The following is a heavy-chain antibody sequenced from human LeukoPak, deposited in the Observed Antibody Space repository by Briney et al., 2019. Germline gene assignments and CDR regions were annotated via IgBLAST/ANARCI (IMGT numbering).Heavy chain of an antibody. D-gene: IGHD6-19*01. V-gene: IGHV4-61*02. CDR3: ASEGLAVAGNFLY. Sequence: SETLSLTCTVSGGSIGSGAYYWSWIRQPAGKGPEWIGRIYASGSTNYNPSLESRVTISVDTSENQFSLNLRSVTAADTAVYYCASEGLAVAGNFLYWGQGALVTVSS. CDR1: GGSIGSGAYY. J-gene: IGHJ4*02. CDR2: IYASGST.